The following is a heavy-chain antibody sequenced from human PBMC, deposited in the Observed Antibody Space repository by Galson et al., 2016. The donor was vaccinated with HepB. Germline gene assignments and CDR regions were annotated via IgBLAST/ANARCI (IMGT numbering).Heavy chain of an antibody. J-gene: IGHJ4*02. CDR2: VFHSGRN. V-gene: IGHV4-4*02. D-gene: IGHD1-20*01. CDR3: ARAVTGTTFDY. Sequence: ETLSLTCSVSGASITSDSWWSWVRQPPEKGLEWIGEVFHSGRNNFNPSLKSRLTISVDKSKNDFSLNLSSVPAADTAIYYCARAVTGTTFDYWGQGTLVTVSS. CDR1: GASITSDSW.